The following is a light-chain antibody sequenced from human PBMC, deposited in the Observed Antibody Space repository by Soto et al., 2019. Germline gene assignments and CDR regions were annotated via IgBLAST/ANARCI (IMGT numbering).Light chain of an antibody. J-gene: IGKJ1*01. CDR1: QTINSW. V-gene: IGKV1-5*01. CDR2: DVS. Sequence: DIQMTQSPSTLSASVGDRVTITCRASQTINSWLAWYQQKPGKAPKLLIYDVSSLDSGVPSRFSGGGSGTEFTLTFSSLQPYDFANYYCQQYNSYSRTFGQGTPVEIK. CDR3: QQYNSYSRT.